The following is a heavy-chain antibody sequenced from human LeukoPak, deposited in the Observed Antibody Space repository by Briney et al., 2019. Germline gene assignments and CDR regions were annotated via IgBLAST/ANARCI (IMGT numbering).Heavy chain of an antibody. CDR2: IKQDGSEK. CDR1: GFTFSSYW. Sequence: GGSLRLSCAASGFTFSSYWMSWVRQAPGKGLEWVANIKQDGSEKYYVDSVKGRFTISRDNAKNSLYLQMNSLRAEDTAVYYCARRVTYYYDSSGYLFDYWGQGTLVTVSS. V-gene: IGHV3-7*01. CDR3: ARRVTYYYDSSGYLFDY. D-gene: IGHD3-22*01. J-gene: IGHJ4*02.